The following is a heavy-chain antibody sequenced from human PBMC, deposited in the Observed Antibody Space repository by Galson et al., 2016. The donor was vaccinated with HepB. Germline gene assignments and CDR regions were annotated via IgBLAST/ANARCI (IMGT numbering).Heavy chain of an antibody. Sequence: SVKVSCKASGYTFTSHYIHWVRQAPGQGLEWVGIINSRDGSTSYAPKFRGRATMTKDTSTGTVYMELKSLRSDDTGFYYCARDPGDGDYLGYFDYWGQGTLVAVSS. CDR1: GYTFTSHY. CDR2: INSRDGST. D-gene: IGHD4-17*01. V-gene: IGHV1-46*01. J-gene: IGHJ4*02. CDR3: ARDPGDGDYLGYFDY.